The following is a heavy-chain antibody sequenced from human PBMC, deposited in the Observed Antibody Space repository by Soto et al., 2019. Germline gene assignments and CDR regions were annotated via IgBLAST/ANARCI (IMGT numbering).Heavy chain of an antibody. CDR1: GFTFSSYG. CDR3: AKAGGPTYNFYGVEV. V-gene: IGHV3-30*18. Sequence: PGWYLRLSCAVSGFTFSSYGLHWVRQAPLKGLEWVAFISYGGSEKYYADSVKGRFTISRDNSKNTLYLQMNSLRAEDTAVFYCAKAGGPTYNFYGVEVWGQGITLTVSS. J-gene: IGHJ6*02. CDR2: ISYGGSEK. D-gene: IGHD1-1*01.